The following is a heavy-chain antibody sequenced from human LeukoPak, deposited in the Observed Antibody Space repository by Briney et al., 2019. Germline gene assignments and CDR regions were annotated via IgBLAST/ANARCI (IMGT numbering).Heavy chain of an antibody. V-gene: IGHV3-48*03. D-gene: IGHD1-26*01. J-gene: IGHJ4*02. Sequence: GGSLRLSCAASGFTFSSYEMNWVRQAPGKGLEWVSYISSSGSTKYYADSVKGRITISRDNAKNSLYLQMNSLRAEDTAGYYCASGAQSDYWGQGTLVTVSS. CDR2: ISSSGSTK. CDR3: ASGAQSDY. CDR1: GFTFSSYE.